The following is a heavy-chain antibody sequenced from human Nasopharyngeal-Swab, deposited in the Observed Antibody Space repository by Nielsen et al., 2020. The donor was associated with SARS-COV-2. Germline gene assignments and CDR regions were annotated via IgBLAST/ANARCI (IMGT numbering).Heavy chain of an antibody. V-gene: IGHV4-61*01. CDR3: ARDRGDLRKYYFDS. CDR1: GGSVSRGSHY. CDR2: ILYTGNT. D-gene: IGHD3-10*01. Sequence: SETLSLTCIVSGGSVSRGSHYWSWIRQPPGKGLEWIGYILYTGNTNYNPSLESRVTMSIDTSRNQFSLSLNSVTAADTAVYYCARDRGDLRKYYFDSWGQGTQITVSA. J-gene: IGHJ4*02.